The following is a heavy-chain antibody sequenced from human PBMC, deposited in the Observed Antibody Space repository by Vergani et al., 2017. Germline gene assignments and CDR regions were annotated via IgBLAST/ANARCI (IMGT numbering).Heavy chain of an antibody. D-gene: IGHD4-17*01. Sequence: EVQLVESGGGLVQPGGSLRLSCAASGFTFSSYAMSWVRQAPGKGLEWVSAISGSGGSTYYADSVKGRFTISRDNSKNTLYLQMNSLRAEDTAVYYCAKSALHLDYGDYGNYFDYWGQGTLVTGSS. CDR2: ISGSGGST. J-gene: IGHJ4*02. V-gene: IGHV3-23*04. CDR1: GFTFSSYA. CDR3: AKSALHLDYGDYGNYFDY.